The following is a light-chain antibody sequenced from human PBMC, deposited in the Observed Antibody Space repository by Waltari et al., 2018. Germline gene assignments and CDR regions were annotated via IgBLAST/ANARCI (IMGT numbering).Light chain of an antibody. CDR3: QQYGSSPPDT. CDR2: GAS. V-gene: IGKV3-20*01. CDR1: QSLSSNY. J-gene: IGKJ4*01. Sequence: EIVLTQSPDTLSLSPGDRATLSCRASQSLSSNYLAWYQQKPGQAPRLLIYGASSRATGTPDRFSGSGSGTDFTLTITTLEPEDFAVYYCQQYGSSPPDTFGGGTRVEIE.